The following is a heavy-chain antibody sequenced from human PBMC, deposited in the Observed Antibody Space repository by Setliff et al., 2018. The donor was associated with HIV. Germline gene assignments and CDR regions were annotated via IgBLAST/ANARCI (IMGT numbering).Heavy chain of an antibody. Sequence: GGSLRLSCAATGFTFSTYAMSWVRQAPGKGLEWVSTIGGHGDGSTNYADSVKGRFTFSSDNAKNTVYLQMNSLRAEDTAVYYCARDGVPYSSSWYVPDYWGQGTLVTVSS. CDR3: ARDGVPYSSSWYVPDY. J-gene: IGHJ4*02. CDR2: IGGHGDGST. CDR1: GFTFSTYA. D-gene: IGHD6-13*01. V-gene: IGHV3-23*01.